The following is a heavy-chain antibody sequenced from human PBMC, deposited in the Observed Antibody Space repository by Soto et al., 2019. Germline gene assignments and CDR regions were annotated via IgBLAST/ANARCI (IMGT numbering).Heavy chain of an antibody. D-gene: IGHD4-17*01. V-gene: IGHV3-48*01. CDR3: AALDYGDYAGYYMDV. Sequence: PGGSLRLSCAASGFTFDDYTMHWVRQAPGKGLEWVSYISSSSSSIYYADSVKVRFTISRDNAKNSLYLQMNSLRAEDTAVYYCAALDYGDYAGYYMDVWGKGTTVTVSS. CDR2: ISSSSSSI. J-gene: IGHJ6*03. CDR1: GFTFDDYT.